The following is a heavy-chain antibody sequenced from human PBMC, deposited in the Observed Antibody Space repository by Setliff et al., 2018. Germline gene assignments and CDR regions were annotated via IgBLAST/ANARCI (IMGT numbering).Heavy chain of an antibody. V-gene: IGHV4-34*01. Sequence: SETLSLTCAVYGGSFSGYYWSWIRQPPGKGLEWIGEINHSGSTNYNPSLKSRVTISVDTSKNQFSLKLSSVTAADTAVYYCARVSQYSSGWYYYYYGMDVWGQGTTVTVSS. D-gene: IGHD6-19*01. CDR2: INHSGST. J-gene: IGHJ6*02. CDR3: ARVSQYSSGWYYYYYGMDV. CDR1: GGSFSGYY.